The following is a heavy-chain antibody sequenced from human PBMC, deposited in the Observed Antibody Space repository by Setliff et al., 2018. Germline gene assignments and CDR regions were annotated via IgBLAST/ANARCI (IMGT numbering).Heavy chain of an antibody. J-gene: IGHJ6*03. CDR2: TIPTLPLP. Sequence: SVKVSCKASGGTFAITWVRQAPGQGLEWMGGTIPTLPLPNYAVKFQGRITITADKSTSTAYMELSSLRSDDTAVYYCARNAITGTTRKYYYYMDVWGQGATVTVSS. V-gene: IGHV1-69*10. CDR3: ARNAITGTTRKYYYYMDV. CDR1: GGTFA. D-gene: IGHD1-7*01.